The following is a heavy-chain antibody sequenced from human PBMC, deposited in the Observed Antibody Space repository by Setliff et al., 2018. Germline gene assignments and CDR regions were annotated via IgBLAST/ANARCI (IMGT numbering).Heavy chain of an antibody. J-gene: IGHJ4*03. CDR2: IYYRGDT. V-gene: IGHV4-39*01. CDR3: ARTGTYRYFDY. Sequence: SETLSLTCTVSGGSVSDSTYYWGWVRQPPGKGLEWIGSIYYRGDTYYNASLKSRLTLSVDTSKNQVSLNLRSVTAADTAVYYCARTGTYRYFDYWGPETLLVTVSS. CDR1: GGSVSDSTYY. D-gene: IGHD1-1*01.